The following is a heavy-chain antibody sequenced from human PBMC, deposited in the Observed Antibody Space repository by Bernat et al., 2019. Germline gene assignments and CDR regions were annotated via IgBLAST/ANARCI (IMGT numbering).Heavy chain of an antibody. CDR1: GFTFSSYA. V-gene: IGHV3-30-3*01. J-gene: IGHJ4*02. CDR2: ISYDGSNK. CDR3: ARPNMITFGGVIATGFDY. D-gene: IGHD3-16*02. Sequence: QVQLVESGGGVVQPGRSLRLSCAASGFTFSSYAMHWVRQAPGKGLEWVAVISYDGSNKYSAASVKGRFTISRANSKNTLYLQMNSLRAEDTAVYYCARPNMITFGGVIATGFDYWGQGTLVTVSS.